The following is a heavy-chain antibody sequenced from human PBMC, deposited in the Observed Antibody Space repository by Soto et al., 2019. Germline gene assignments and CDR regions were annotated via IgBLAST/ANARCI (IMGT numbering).Heavy chain of an antibody. CDR2: IYYSGST. J-gene: IGHJ6*02. CDR1: GGSISSYY. CDR3: ARDRRSGYCTNGVCYGMDV. Sequence: SETLSLTCTVSGGSISSYYWSWIWQPPGKGLEWIGYIYYSGSTNYNPSLKSRVTISVDTSKNQFSLKLSSVTAADTAVYYCARDRRSGYCTNGVCYGMDVWGQGTTVTVSS. D-gene: IGHD2-8*01. V-gene: IGHV4-59*01.